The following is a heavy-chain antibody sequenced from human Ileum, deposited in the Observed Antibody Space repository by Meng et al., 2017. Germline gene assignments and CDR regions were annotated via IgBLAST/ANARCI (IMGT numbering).Heavy chain of an antibody. CDR3: AREFRENYGDYNPYYYYGMDV. CDR2: IIPIFGTA. D-gene: IGHD4-17*01. V-gene: IGHV1-69*13. CDR1: GGTFSSYA. Sequence: SVKVSCKASGGTFSSYAISWVRQAPGQGLEWMGGIIPIFGTANYAQKFQGRVTITADESTSTAYMELSSLRSEDTAVYYCAREFRENYGDYNPYYYYGMDVWGQGTTVTVSS. J-gene: IGHJ6*02.